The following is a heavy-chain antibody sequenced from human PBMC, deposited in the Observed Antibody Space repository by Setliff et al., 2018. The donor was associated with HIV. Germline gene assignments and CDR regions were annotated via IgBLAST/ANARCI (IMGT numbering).Heavy chain of an antibody. D-gene: IGHD6-13*01. J-gene: IGHJ4*02. Sequence: SETLSLTCTVSGGPIRSPNWWSWVRQPPGKGLEWIGEIFHGGNTNYSPSLESRVTLSVDKSKNQFSLRLSSVTAADTAVYYCATLAAAGVSYDYWGQGSLVTVSS. CDR3: ATLAAAGVSYDY. CDR2: IFHGGNT. V-gene: IGHV4-4*02. CDR1: GGPIRSPNW.